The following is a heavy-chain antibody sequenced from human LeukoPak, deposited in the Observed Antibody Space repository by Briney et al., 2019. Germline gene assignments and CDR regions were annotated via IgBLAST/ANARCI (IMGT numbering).Heavy chain of an antibody. CDR2: IYTSGST. D-gene: IGHD1-26*01. CDR3: ARENSGSYREFDY. J-gene: IGHJ4*02. CDR1: GGSISSYY. Sequence: PSETLSLTCTVSGGSISSYYWSWIRQPAGKGLEWIGRIYTSGSTNYNASLKSRVSMSVDTSKNQFSLKLSTVTAADTAVFYCARENSGSYREFDYWGQGTLVTVSS. V-gene: IGHV4-4*07.